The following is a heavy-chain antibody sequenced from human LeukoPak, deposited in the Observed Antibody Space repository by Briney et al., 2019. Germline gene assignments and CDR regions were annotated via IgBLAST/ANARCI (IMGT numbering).Heavy chain of an antibody. J-gene: IGHJ4*02. CDR2: IYHSGST. CDR3: ARGIDYDFWSGYSTRASFDY. CDR1: GYSISSGYY. Sequence: SETLSLTCTASGYSISSGYYWGWIRQPPGKGLEWIGSIYHSGSTYYNPSLKSRVTISVDTSKNQFSLKLSSVTAADTAVYYCARGIDYDFWSGYSTRASFDYWGQGTLVTISS. V-gene: IGHV4-38-2*02. D-gene: IGHD3-3*01.